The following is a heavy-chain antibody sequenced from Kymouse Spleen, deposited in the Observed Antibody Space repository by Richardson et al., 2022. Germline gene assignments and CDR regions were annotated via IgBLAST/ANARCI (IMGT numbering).Heavy chain of an antibody. CDR1: GFTFSSYG. V-gene: IGHV3-33*01. CDR2: IWYDGSNK. J-gene: IGHJ6*02. D-gene: IGHD6-19*01. CDR3: ARDNRIAVAGTVYYYGMDV. Sequence: QVQLVESGGGVVQPGRSLRLSCAASGFTFSSYGMHWVRQAPGKGLEWVAVIWYDGSNKYYADSVKGRFTISRDNSKNTLYLQMNSLRAEDTAVYYCARDNRIAVAGTVYYYGMDVWGQGTTVTVSS.